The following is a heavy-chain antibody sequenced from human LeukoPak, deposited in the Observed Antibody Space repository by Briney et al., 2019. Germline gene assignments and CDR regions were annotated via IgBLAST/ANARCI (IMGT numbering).Heavy chain of an antibody. CDR1: GFTFSNAW. CDR3: TTVVVLMVYAIDY. V-gene: IGHV3-15*01. D-gene: IGHD2-8*01. Sequence: PGGSPRLSCAASGFTFSNAWMSWVRQAPGKGLEWVGRIKSKTDGGTTDYAAPVKGRFTISRDDSKNTLYLQMNSLKTEDTAVYYCTTVVVLMVYAIDYWGQGTLVTVSS. CDR2: IKSKTDGGTT. J-gene: IGHJ4*02.